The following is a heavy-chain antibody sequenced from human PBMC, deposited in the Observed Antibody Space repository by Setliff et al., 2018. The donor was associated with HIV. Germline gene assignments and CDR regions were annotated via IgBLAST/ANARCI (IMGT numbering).Heavy chain of an antibody. Sequence: PSETLSLTCSVSGGSISSGYYYWSWIRQHPGKGLEWIGYIYYSGSSYYNPSLKSRVTISVDTSKNQVSVKLSSVTAADTAVYYCARVLNPSDAFDIWGQGTMVTVSS. CDR3: ARVLNPSDAFDI. CDR1: GGSISSGYYY. CDR2: IYYSGSS. J-gene: IGHJ3*02. V-gene: IGHV4-31*03.